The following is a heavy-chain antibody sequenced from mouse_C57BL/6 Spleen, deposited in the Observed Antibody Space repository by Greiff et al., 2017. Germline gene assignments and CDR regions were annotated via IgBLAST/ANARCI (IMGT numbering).Heavy chain of an antibody. CDR2: ISDGGSYT. CDR1: GFTFSSYA. CDR3: AREVYGSSSYYFDY. V-gene: IGHV5-4*01. D-gene: IGHD1-1*01. Sequence: EVMLVESGGGLVKPGGSLKLSCAASGFTFSSYAMSWVRQTPEKRLEWVATISDGGSYTYYPDNVKGRFTISRDNAKNNLYLQMSHLKSEDTAMYYWAREVYGSSSYYFDYWGQGTTLTVSS. J-gene: IGHJ2*01.